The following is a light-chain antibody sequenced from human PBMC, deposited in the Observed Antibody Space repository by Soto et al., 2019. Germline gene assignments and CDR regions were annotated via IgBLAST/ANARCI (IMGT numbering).Light chain of an antibody. CDR2: DAS. V-gene: IGKV3-11*01. Sequence: EIVLTQSPATLSLSPGERATLTCRASQSVSNFLAWYQHKPGQAPRLLIYDASIRATGVPARFSGSGSGTDFSLTISSLEPEDFATYYCQQGYSFPVTFGGGTKVEIK. CDR1: QSVSNF. J-gene: IGKJ4*01. CDR3: QQGYSFPVT.